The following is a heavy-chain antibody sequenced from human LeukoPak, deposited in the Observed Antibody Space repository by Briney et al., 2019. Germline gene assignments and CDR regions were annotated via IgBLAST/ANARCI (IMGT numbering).Heavy chain of an antibody. V-gene: IGHV1-69*04. CDR1: GGTFSSYA. Sequence: GASVKVSCKASGGTFSSYAISWVRQAPGQGLEWMGRIIPILGIANYAQKFQGRVTITADKSTSTAYMELSSLRSEDTAVYYCARGHLGPNDFWSGKNDYWGQGTLVTVSS. CDR3: ARGHLGPNDFWSGKNDY. J-gene: IGHJ4*02. CDR2: IIPILGIA. D-gene: IGHD3-3*01.